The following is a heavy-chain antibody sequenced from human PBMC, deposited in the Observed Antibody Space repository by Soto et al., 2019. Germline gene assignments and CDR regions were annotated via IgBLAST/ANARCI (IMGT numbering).Heavy chain of an antibody. J-gene: IGHJ5*02. CDR1: GGTFSSYA. CDR3: ARGKQWLVQGWFDP. Sequence: SVKVSFKASGGTFSSYAISWVRQAPGQGLEWMGGIIPIFGTANYAQKFQGRVTITADESTSTAYMELSSLRSEDTAVYYCARGKQWLVQGWFDPWGQGTLVTVSS. V-gene: IGHV1-69*01. D-gene: IGHD6-19*01. CDR2: IIPIFGTA.